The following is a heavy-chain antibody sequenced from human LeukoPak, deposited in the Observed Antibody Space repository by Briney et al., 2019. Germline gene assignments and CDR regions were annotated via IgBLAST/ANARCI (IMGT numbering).Heavy chain of an antibody. J-gene: IGHJ6*04. CDR1: GVPFTSYW. V-gene: IGHV3-74*01. CDR2: ISSDGPDT. CDR3: ARDVNHAMVV. Sequence: GGSLRLSCAASGVPFTSYWMHWVRQAPGKGLVWVSRISSDGPDTTYAASVKGRFTISRDNAKNTLYLQMNSLRAEDTAVYYCARDVNHAMVVWGEGTTVIVSS.